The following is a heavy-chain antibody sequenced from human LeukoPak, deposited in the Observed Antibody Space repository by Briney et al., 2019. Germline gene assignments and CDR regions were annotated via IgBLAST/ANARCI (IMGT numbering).Heavy chain of an antibody. CDR2: ISSSSSYI. D-gene: IGHD1-14*01. CDR1: GFTFSSYS. V-gene: IGHV3-21*01. Sequence: GGSLRLSCAASGFTFSSYSMNWVRQAPGKGLEWVSSISSSSSYIYYADSVKGRFTISRDNAKNSLYLQMNSLRAEDTAVCYCVSGIGYYYYYGMDVWGQGTTVTVSS. J-gene: IGHJ6*02. CDR3: VSGIGYYYYYGMDV.